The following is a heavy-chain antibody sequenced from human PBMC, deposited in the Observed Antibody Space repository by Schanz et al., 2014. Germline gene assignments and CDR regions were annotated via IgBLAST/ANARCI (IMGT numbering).Heavy chain of an antibody. Sequence: EVQLVESGGGLVKPGGSLRLSCAASGFTFSSYSMNWVRQAPGKGLEWVSYISGSSRTIYYADSMKGRFTVSRDNAENALYLQMNSLRAEDTAVYYCARDHTTESYYSAGPPIDYWGQGTLLTVSS. J-gene: IGHJ4*02. CDR1: GFTFSSYS. D-gene: IGHD1-26*01. V-gene: IGHV3-48*01. CDR3: ARDHTTESYYSAGPPIDY. CDR2: ISGSSRTI.